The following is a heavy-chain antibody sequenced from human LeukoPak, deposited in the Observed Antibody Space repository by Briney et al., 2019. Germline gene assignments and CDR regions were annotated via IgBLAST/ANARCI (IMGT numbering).Heavy chain of an antibody. CDR1: GFNFDDYG. CDR2: INWNGGST. V-gene: IGHV3-20*04. CDR3: ARNRYYGSGSQFDY. D-gene: IGHD3-10*01. Sequence: RPGGSLRLSCSASGFNFDDYGMSWVRQAPGKGLDWVSGINWNGGSTGYADSVKGRFTISRDNAKNSLYLQLNSLRAEDTALYYCARNRYYGSGSQFDYWGQGPLVTVSS. J-gene: IGHJ4*02.